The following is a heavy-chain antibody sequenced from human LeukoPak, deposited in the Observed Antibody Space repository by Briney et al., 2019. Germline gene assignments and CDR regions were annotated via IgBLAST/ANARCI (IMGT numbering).Heavy chain of an antibody. CDR1: GGSFSGYC. Sequence: PSETLSLTCAVYGGSFSGYCWSWIRQPPGKGLEWIGEINHSGSTNYNPSLKSRVTISVDTSKNQFSLKLSSVTAADTAVYYCARDPGNYYDSSGYYYYYYMDVWGKGTTVTVSS. J-gene: IGHJ6*03. CDR2: INHSGST. CDR3: ARDPGNYYDSSGYYYYYYMDV. V-gene: IGHV4-34*01. D-gene: IGHD3-22*01.